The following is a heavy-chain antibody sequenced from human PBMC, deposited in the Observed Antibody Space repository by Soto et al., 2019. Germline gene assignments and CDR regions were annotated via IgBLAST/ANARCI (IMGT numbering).Heavy chain of an antibody. CDR2: ISYDGDNK. Sequence: QVQLVESGGGVVQPGRSLRLSCAASGFTFSYHAPNWVRQAPGKGLEWVAVISYDGDNKYIAESVKGRFTISRDNSKNTVSLQMNSLRAEDTAMYFCARGTTTSAFSAMDVWGQGTTVTVSS. V-gene: IGHV3-30-3*01. CDR3: ARGTTTSAFSAMDV. J-gene: IGHJ6*02. D-gene: IGHD1-1*01. CDR1: GFTFSYHA.